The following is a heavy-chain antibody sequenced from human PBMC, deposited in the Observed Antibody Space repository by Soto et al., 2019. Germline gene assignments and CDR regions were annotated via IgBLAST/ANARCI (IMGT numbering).Heavy chain of an antibody. CDR3: ARDGYYESSGYYYDWYFDL. CDR1: GYTFINYG. CDR2: ISAYNDNT. D-gene: IGHD3-22*01. Sequence: QVQLVQSGAEVKKPGASVKVSCKASGYTFINYGINWVRLAPGQGLEWMGWISAYNDNTFYAQKFQGRVTMTTDTSTSTAYMELRSLRSDDTAVYYCARDGYYESSGYYYDWYFDLWGRGTLVTVSS. J-gene: IGHJ2*01. V-gene: IGHV1-18*01.